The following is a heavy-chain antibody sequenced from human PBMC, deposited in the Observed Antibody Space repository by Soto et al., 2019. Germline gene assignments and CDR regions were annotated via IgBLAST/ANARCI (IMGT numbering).Heavy chain of an antibody. CDR3: ATIPPYCTNGVCSPPDYYYYGMDV. CDR1: GYSFTSYW. D-gene: IGHD2-8*01. J-gene: IGHJ6*02. Sequence: PGESLKISCKGSGYSFTSYWISWVRQMPGKGLEWMGRIDPSDPYTNYSPSFQGHVTISADKSISTAYLQWSSLKASDTAMYYCATIPPYCTNGVCSPPDYYYYGMDVWGQGTTVTVSS. CDR2: IDPSDPYT. V-gene: IGHV5-10-1*01.